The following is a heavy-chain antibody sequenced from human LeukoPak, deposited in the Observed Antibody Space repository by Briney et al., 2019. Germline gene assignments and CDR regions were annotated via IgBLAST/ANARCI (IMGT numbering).Heavy chain of an antibody. CDR1: GFTFSYYP. D-gene: IGHD3-3*01. J-gene: IGHJ4*02. CDR2: FSDVT. CDR3: AKDWYDY. Sequence: GGSLRLSCVASGFTFSYYPILWVCQAPGEGLEYVSVFSDVTHYADSVKGRFTISRDNSKNTLYLQMNSLRVEDTAIYYCAKDWYDYWGQGTLVTVSS. V-gene: IGHV3-23*01.